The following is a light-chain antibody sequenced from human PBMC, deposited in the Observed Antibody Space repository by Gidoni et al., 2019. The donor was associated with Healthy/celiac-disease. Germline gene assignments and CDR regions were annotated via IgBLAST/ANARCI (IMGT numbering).Light chain of an antibody. V-gene: IGKV1-39*01. CDR2: SAS. CDR1: QSISSY. Sequence: DIQMTQSPSSLSASLGDRVTITCRASQSISSYLNWYQQKPGKAPKLLIYSASSLQSGVPSRFSGSGSGTDFTLTISSLQPEDFATYYCQQSYSTPWTFXXXTKVEIK. CDR3: QQSYSTPWT. J-gene: IGKJ1*01.